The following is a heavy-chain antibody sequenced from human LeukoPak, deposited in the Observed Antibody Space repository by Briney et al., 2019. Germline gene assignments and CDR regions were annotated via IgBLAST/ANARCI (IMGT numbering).Heavy chain of an antibody. CDR1: GFTFSGSA. D-gene: IGHD6-13*01. CDR2: IRSKANSYAT. CDR3: TSLYSSSWATPDENDAFDI. Sequence: GGSLRLSCAASGFTFSGSAMHWVRQASGKGLEWVGRIRSKANSYATAYAASVKGRFTISRDDSKNTAYLQMNSLKTEDTAVYYCTSLYSSSWATPDENDAFDIWGQGTMVTVSS. V-gene: IGHV3-73*01. J-gene: IGHJ3*02.